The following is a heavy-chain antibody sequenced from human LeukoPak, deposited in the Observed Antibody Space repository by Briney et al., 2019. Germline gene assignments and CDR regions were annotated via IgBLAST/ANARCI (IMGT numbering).Heavy chain of an antibody. CDR1: GLTFSSYS. D-gene: IGHD5/OR15-5a*01. Sequence: GGSLRLSCAASGLTFSSYSMNWVRQAPGKGLEWVAYIKEDGGEKYHVDSVKGRFTISRDNAKNSLYVQMNSLRAEDTALYYCARGVYAFDIWGQGTMVTVSS. V-gene: IGHV3-7*04. CDR2: IKEDGGEK. J-gene: IGHJ3*02. CDR3: ARGVYAFDI.